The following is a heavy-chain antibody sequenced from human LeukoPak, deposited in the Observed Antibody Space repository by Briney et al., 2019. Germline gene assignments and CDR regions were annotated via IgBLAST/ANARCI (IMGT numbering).Heavy chain of an antibody. CDR2: IYTSGST. Sequence: PSETLSLTCTVSGGSISSYCWSWIRQPAGKGLEWIGRIYTSGSTNYNPSLKSRVTMSVDTSKNQFSLKLSSVTAADTAVYYCARDSVSDLEFYYYYYMDVWGKGTTVTVSS. D-gene: IGHD2/OR15-2a*01. CDR3: ARDSVSDLEFYYYYYMDV. V-gene: IGHV4-4*07. CDR1: GGSISSYC. J-gene: IGHJ6*03.